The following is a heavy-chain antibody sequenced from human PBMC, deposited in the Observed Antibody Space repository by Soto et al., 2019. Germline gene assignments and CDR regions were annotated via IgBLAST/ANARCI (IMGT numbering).Heavy chain of an antibody. V-gene: IGHV1-69*13. CDR3: ARIILVVPAHYYVMYV. CDR2: IIPIFGTA. D-gene: IGHD2-2*01. Sequence: SVKLSCKTSGVTFSSYAISWVRQAPGQGLEWMGGIIPIFGTANYAQKFQGRVTITADESTSTAYMELSSLRSEDTAVYYCARIILVVPAHYYVMYVRGQGNSDTV. CDR1: GVTFSSYA. J-gene: IGHJ6*02.